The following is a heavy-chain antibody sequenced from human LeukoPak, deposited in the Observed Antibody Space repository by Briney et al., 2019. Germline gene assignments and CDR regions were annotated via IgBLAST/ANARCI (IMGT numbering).Heavy chain of an antibody. V-gene: IGHV3-7*01. CDR1: GFTFSSYW. CDR2: IKQDGSEK. Sequence: GGSLRLSCAASGFTFSSYWMSWVRQAPGKGLEWVANIKQDGSEKYYVDSVKGRFTISRDNAKNSLYLQMNSLRAEDTAVYYCARDNGYYDILTGYYEGPNWFDPWGQGTLVTVSS. D-gene: IGHD3-9*01. CDR3: ARDNGYYDILTGYYEGPNWFDP. J-gene: IGHJ5*02.